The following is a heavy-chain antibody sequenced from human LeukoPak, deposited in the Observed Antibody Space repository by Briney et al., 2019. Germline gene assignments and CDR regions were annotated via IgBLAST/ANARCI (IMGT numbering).Heavy chain of an antibody. CDR1: GGSISSYY. V-gene: IGHV4-39*01. Sequence: SETLSLTCTVSGGSISSYYWGWIRQPPGKGLEWIGSIYYSGSTYYNPSLKSRVTISVDTSKNQFSLKLSSVTAADTAVYYCARAPRFVVRGNYYYCMDVWGKGTTVTVSS. CDR3: ARAPRFVVRGNYYYCMDV. J-gene: IGHJ6*03. D-gene: IGHD3-10*01. CDR2: IYYSGST.